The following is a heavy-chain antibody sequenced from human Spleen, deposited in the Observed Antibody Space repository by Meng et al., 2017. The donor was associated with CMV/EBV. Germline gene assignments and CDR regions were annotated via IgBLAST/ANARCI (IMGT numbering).Heavy chain of an antibody. CDR1: GYTFTSYG. Sequence: SVKVSCKASGYTFTSYGISWVRQAPGQGLEWMGGIIPIFGTANYAQKFQGRVTITTDESTSTAYMELSSLRSEDTAVYYCARARDGYNRDAFDIWGQGTMVTVSS. D-gene: IGHD5-24*01. J-gene: IGHJ3*02. V-gene: IGHV1-69*05. CDR2: IIPIFGTA. CDR3: ARARDGYNRDAFDI.